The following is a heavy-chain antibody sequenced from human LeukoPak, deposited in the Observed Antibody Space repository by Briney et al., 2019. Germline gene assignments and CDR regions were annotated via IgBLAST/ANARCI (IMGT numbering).Heavy chain of an antibody. CDR1: GYTFTGYY. V-gene: IGHV1-2*02. D-gene: IGHD3-16*02. CDR2: INPNSGGT. CDR3: AREGIYDYVWGSYRYSYFDY. Sequence: ASVKVSCKASGYTFTGYYMHWVRQAPGQGLEWMGWINPNSGGTNYAQKFQGRVTMTRDTSISTAYMELSRLRSDDTAVYYCAREGIYDYVWGSYRYSYFDYWGQGTLVTVSS. J-gene: IGHJ4*02.